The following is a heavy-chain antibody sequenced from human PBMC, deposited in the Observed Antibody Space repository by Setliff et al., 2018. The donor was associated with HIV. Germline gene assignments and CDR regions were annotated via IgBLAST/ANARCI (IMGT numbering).Heavy chain of an antibody. CDR1: DGSISSGYYY. J-gene: IGHJ4*02. V-gene: IGHV4-31*03. CDR3: ARGFDYAQRPPLYYFDY. D-gene: IGHD2-2*01. Sequence: SETLSLTCTVSDGSISSGYYYWSWIRQHPGKGLEWIGYIYYSGNPFYNPSLRSRVTISLDTSKNQFSLKLSSVTAADTAVYYCARGFDYAQRPPLYYFDYWGQGTLVTVSS. CDR2: IYYSGNP.